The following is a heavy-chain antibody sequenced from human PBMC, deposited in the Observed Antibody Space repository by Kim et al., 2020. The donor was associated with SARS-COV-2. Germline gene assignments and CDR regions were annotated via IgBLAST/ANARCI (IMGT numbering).Heavy chain of an antibody. J-gene: IGHJ4*02. CDR2: RYESEIT. CDR3: ASRPVETDY. V-gene: IGHV4-31*03. D-gene: IGHD2-21*02. Sequence: SETLSLTCTVSGVSITRSGYSWSWIRQRPGKGLEWIGYRYESEITYYTPSLKSRVTISLDTSKNQFSLKLTSMTAADTAVYYCASRPVETDYWGQGTLVIVSS. CDR1: GVSITRSGYS.